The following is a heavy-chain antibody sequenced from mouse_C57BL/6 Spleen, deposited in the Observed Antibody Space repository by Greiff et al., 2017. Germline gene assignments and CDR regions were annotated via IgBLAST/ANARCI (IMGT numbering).Heavy chain of an antibody. CDR3: ATSDDYGTWYFDV. Sequence: QVQLKQSGAELVKPGASVKISCKASGYAFSSYWMNWVKQRPGKGLEWIGQIYPGDGDTNYNGKFKGKATLTADKSSSTAYMQLSSLTSEDSAVYFCATSDDYGTWYFDVWGTGTTVTVAS. V-gene: IGHV1-80*01. CDR2: IYPGDGDT. CDR1: GYAFSSYW. J-gene: IGHJ1*03. D-gene: IGHD1-1*01.